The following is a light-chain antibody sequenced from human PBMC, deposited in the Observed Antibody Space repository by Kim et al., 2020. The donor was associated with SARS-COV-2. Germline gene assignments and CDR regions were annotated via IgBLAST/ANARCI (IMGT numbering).Light chain of an antibody. CDR1: SSDVGGYNY. J-gene: IGLJ1*01. V-gene: IGLV2-14*01. CDR3: SSYTSSSTSYV. CDR2: DVS. Sequence: QSALTQPASVSGSPGQSITISCTGTSSDVGGYNYVSWYQQHPGKAPKLMIYDVSKRPSGVSNRFSGSKSGNTASLTISGLQAEDEADYYCSSYTSSSTSYVFGTRTKVTVL.